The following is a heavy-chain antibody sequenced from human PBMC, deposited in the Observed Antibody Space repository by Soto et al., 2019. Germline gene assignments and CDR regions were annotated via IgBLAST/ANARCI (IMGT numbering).Heavy chain of an antibody. CDR2: ISDSGGDT. D-gene: IGHD2-8*02. Sequence: EVQLLESGGGLVQPGGSLRLSCAPSGFTFSSHAMSWVRQAPGKGLEWVSGISDSGGDTYYADSVKGRFTSSRDSSKNTLYLQMNSLRDEDTAVYYCVRDWTGEKCPCMDFWRQGTTVTVAS. J-gene: IGHJ6*02. V-gene: IGHV3-23*01. CDR1: GFTFSSHA. CDR3: VRDWTGEKCPCMDF.